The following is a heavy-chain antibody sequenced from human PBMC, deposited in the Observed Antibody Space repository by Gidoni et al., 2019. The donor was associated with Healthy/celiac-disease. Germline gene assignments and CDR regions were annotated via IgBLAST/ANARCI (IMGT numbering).Heavy chain of an antibody. D-gene: IGHD3-3*01. Sequence: QVQLVQSGAEVKKPGASVKVSCKASGYTFTSYDNNWVRQATGQGLEWMGWMNPNSGNTGYAQKFQGRVTMTRNTSISTAYMELSSLRSEDTAVYYCARGYYDFWSGYYMKYYYYGMDVWGQGTTVTVSS. J-gene: IGHJ6*02. V-gene: IGHV1-8*01. CDR1: GYTFTSYD. CDR3: ARGYYDFWSGYYMKYYYYGMDV. CDR2: MNPNSGNT.